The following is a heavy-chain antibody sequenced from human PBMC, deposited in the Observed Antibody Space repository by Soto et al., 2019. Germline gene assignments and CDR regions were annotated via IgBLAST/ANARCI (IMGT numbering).Heavy chain of an antibody. CDR3: TTAPRSSSSPAYYYYGMDV. CDR1: GFTFSNAW. Sequence: GGSLKLSCAAPGFTFSNAWMSWVRQAPGKGLEWVGRIKSKTDGGTTDYAAPVKGRFTISRDDSENTLYLQMNSLKTEDTAVYYCTTAPRSSSSPAYYYYGMDVWGQGTTVTVSS. J-gene: IGHJ6*02. V-gene: IGHV3-15*01. D-gene: IGHD6-6*01. CDR2: IKSKTDGGTT.